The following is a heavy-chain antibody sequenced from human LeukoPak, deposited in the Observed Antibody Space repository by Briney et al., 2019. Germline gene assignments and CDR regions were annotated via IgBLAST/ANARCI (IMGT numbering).Heavy chain of an antibody. CDR3: ARFVYYGGANY. J-gene: IGHJ4*02. D-gene: IGHD4-23*01. CDR1: GGSISSSSYY. CDR2: IYYSGST. Sequence: PSETLSLTCTVSGGSISSSSYYWGWIRQPPGKGLEWIGSIYYSGSTYYNPSLKSRVTISVDTSKNQFSLKLSSVTAADTAVYYCARFVYYGGANYWGQGTLVTVSS. V-gene: IGHV4-39*01.